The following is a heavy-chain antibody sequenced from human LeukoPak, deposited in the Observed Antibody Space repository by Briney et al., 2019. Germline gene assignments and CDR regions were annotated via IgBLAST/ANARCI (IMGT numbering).Heavy chain of an antibody. J-gene: IGHJ5*02. V-gene: IGHV4-39*07. Sequence: SETLSLTCTVSGGSIGSSNYYWGWIRQPPGKGLEWIGSIFYSGGIGSIYYSGGTYYNPSLKSRVTISIDTSKNQFSLILSSLTAADTAVYYCVGRISPNWFDPWGRGTLVTVSS. CDR2: IYYSGGT. CDR1: GGSIGSSNYY. CDR3: VGRISPNWFDP.